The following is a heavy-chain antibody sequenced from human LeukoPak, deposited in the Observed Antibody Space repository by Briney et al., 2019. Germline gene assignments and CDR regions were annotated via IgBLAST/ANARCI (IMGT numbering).Heavy chain of an antibody. J-gene: IGHJ5*02. CDR3: ARGTMIRVDP. CDR1: GGSISSGSYY. D-gene: IGHD3-10*01. V-gene: IGHV4-61*02. Sequence: SETLSLTCTVSGGSISSGSYYWSWIRQPAGKGLEWIGRIYTSGSTNYNPSLQSRVTISVDTSKNQFSLKLNSVTAADTAVYYCARGTMIRVDPWGQGTLVTVSS. CDR2: IYTSGST.